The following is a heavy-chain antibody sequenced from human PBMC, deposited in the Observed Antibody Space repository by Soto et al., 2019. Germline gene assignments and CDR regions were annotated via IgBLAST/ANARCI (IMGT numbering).Heavy chain of an antibody. CDR1: GGSITSDYSC. CDR3: ARGPSGDKVHY. D-gene: IGHD7-27*01. Sequence: QVQLQESGPGLVKPSQTLSLTCTVSGGSITSDYSCWSWIRQPPGEGLEWIGHIFDSGTTYTNPSLRSQVARSLDTSKSHFSLTLSSVTAADTAVYYCARGPSGDKVHYWGQGALVTVSS. CDR2: IFDSGTT. V-gene: IGHV4-30-4*01. J-gene: IGHJ4*02.